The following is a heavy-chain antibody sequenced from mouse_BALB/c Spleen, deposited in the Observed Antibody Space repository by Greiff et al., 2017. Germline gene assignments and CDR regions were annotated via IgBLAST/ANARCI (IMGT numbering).Heavy chain of an antibody. CDR2: INPNNGGT. CDR3: ARRGYYRYLYYAMDY. CDR1: GYTFTDYN. Sequence: VQLQQSGPELVKPGASVKIPCKASGYTFTDYNMDWVKQSHGKSLEWIGDINPNNGGTIYNQKFKGKATLTVDKSSSTAYMELRSLTSEDSAVYYCARRGYYRYLYYAMDYWGQGTSVTVSS. D-gene: IGHD2-14*01. J-gene: IGHJ4*01. V-gene: IGHV1-18*01.